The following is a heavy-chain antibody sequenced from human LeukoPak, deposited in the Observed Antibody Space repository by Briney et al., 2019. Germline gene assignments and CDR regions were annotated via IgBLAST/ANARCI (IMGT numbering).Heavy chain of an antibody. CDR1: GYSFTSYW. CDR3: ARVGGQQLIGPWFDP. Sequence: GESLKISCKGSGYSFTSYWIGWVRQMSGKGLEWMGIIYPGDSDTRYSPSFQGQVTISADKSISTAYLQWSSLKASDTAMYYCARVGGQQLIGPWFDPWGQGTLVTVSS. J-gene: IGHJ5*02. V-gene: IGHV5-51*01. CDR2: IYPGDSDT. D-gene: IGHD6-13*01.